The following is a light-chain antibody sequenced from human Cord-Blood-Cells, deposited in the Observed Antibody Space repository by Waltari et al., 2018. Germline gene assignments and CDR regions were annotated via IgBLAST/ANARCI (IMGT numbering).Light chain of an antibody. CDR2: KAS. V-gene: IGKV1-5*03. CDR3: QQYNSYLWT. J-gene: IGKJ1*01. CDR1: QSISSW. Sequence: DIKMTQSPSTLSASVGDRVTITCRASQSISSWLAWYQQKPGKAPKLLIYKASSLESGVPSSFSGSGSGTEFTLTISSLQPDDFATYYCQQYNSYLWTFGQGTKVEIK.